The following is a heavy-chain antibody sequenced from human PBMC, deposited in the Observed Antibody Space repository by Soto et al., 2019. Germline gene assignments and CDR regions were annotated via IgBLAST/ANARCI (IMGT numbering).Heavy chain of an antibody. Sequence: QITLKESGPTLVKPTQTLTLTCTFSGFSLSSGGVGVAWIRQPPGKALEWLAVFYWDDDKRYSPSLKTRLTITNDSPKSQVVLTTTNMDPVDTATYYCALEVASIKNYYFEKDVWAQGTTVTVSS. CDR2: FYWDDDK. J-gene: IGHJ6*02. CDR1: GFSLSSGGVG. D-gene: IGHD3-9*01. V-gene: IGHV2-5*02. CDR3: ALEVASIKNYYFEKDV.